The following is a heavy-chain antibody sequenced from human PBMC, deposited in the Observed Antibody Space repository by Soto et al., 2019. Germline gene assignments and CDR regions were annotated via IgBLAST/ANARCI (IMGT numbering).Heavy chain of an antibody. Sequence: EVQLVESGGGLVTPGGSLRLSCAASGFTFSSYSMNWVRQAPGKGLEWVSSISSSSSYIYYADSVKGRCTISRDNAKSSLDLQRNSLRAEDMAVYYCARDPSSIRGRLRIAVNWFGPWGQGTLVSVSS. CDR1: GFTFSSYS. CDR2: ISSSSSYI. D-gene: IGHD3-10*01. V-gene: IGHV3-21*01. J-gene: IGHJ5*02. CDR3: ARDPSSIRGRLRIAVNWFGP.